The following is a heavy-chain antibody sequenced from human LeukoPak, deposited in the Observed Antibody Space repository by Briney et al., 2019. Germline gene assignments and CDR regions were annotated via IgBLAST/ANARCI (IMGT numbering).Heavy chain of an antibody. D-gene: IGHD6-19*01. CDR1: GYTFTDYY. J-gene: IGHJ4*02. CDR3: VRDLTGGSGD. CDR2: INPKSGDT. Sequence: ASVKVSCKASGYTFTDYYMHWVRQAPGQTFEWLAWINPKSGDTHYTQKFQGRVTVTTDTSITSVYMELSGLQSDDTAVYYCVRDLTGGSGDWGREPWSPSP. V-gene: IGHV1-2*02.